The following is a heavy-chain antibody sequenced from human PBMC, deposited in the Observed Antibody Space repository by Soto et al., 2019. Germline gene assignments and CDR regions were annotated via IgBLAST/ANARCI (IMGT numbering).Heavy chain of an antibody. Sequence: SETLSLTCAVYVGSVSGYYWTWIRQPPGKGLEWIGEITHSGSTNYNPSLKSRVTISVDTSKNQFSLNLNSVTAADTAVYYCARSSVRGWSYWGQGTLVTVSS. J-gene: IGHJ4*02. CDR1: VGSVSGYY. V-gene: IGHV4-34*01. D-gene: IGHD3-10*02. CDR3: ARSSVRGWSY. CDR2: ITHSGST.